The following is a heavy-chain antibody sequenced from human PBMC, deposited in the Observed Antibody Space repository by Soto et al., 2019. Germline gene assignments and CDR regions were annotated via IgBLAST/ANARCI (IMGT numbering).Heavy chain of an antibody. CDR1: GDSFSDYY. V-gene: IGHV4-59*01. CDR3: ARGHYSSGWPIDH. J-gene: IGHJ4*02. D-gene: IGHD6-19*01. CDR2: VFHGATT. Sequence: SETLSLTCTVSGDSFSDYYWNWIRQVPRKGLEWIGFVFHGATTSYNPSLKTRVAISDDTSKKQFSLRLTSVSAADTAIYYCARGHYSSGWPIDHWGQGILVTVSS.